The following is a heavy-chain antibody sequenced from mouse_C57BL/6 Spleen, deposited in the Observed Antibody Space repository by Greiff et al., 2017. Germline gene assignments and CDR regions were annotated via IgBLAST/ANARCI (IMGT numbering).Heavy chain of an antibody. CDR1: GFSLTSYA. Sequence: QVQLQQSGPGLVAPSQSLSITCTVSGFSLTSYAISWVRQPPGKGLEWLGVIWTGGGTNYNSARKSRLSISKDNSKSQVFLKMNSLQTDDTARYYCARYDYDETWFAYWGQGTLVTVSA. V-gene: IGHV2-9-1*01. J-gene: IGHJ3*01. CDR2: IWTGGGT. D-gene: IGHD2-4*01. CDR3: ARYDYDETWFAY.